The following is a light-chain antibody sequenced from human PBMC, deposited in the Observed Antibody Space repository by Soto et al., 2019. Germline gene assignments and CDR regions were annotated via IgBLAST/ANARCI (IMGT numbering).Light chain of an antibody. Sequence: QTVVTQPASVSGSPGQSITISCTGTSGDVGGYYYVSWYQQLPGKAPKLMISEVSNRPSGVSNRFSGSKSGNTASLTISGLQAEDEADYYCCSYAGSYTFVVFGGGTQLTVL. J-gene: IGLJ7*01. CDR1: SGDVGGYYY. CDR2: EVS. V-gene: IGLV2-14*01. CDR3: CSYAGSYTFVV.